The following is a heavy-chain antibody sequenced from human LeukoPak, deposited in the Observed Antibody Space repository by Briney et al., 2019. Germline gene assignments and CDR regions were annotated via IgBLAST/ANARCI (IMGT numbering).Heavy chain of an antibody. CDR3: ARAEQGWYESWFDP. V-gene: IGHV1-69*04. CDR2: IIPILGIA. D-gene: IGHD6-19*01. CDR1: GGTFSSYA. Sequence: SVKVSCKASGGTFSSYAISWVRQAPGQGLEWMGRIIPILGIANYAQKFQGRVTITADKSTSTAYMELSSLRSEVTAVYYCARAEQGWYESWFDPWGQGTLVTVSS. J-gene: IGHJ5*02.